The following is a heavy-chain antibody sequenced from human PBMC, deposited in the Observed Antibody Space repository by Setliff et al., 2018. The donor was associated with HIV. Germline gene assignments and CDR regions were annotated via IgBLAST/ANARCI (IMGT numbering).Heavy chain of an antibody. CDR1: GFTFEDYG. CDR3: TRGGGSNQYYFDY. J-gene: IGHJ4*02. D-gene: IGHD6-13*01. CDR2: IRNIAYGESI. Sequence: PGGSLRLSCAASGFTFEDYGMSWVRQAPGKGLECVGFIRNIAYGESIEYAASVKDRFTISRDNSKNIAYLQMNNLKTEDTAVYYCTRGGGSNQYYFDYWGQGVPVTVSS. V-gene: IGHV3-49*04.